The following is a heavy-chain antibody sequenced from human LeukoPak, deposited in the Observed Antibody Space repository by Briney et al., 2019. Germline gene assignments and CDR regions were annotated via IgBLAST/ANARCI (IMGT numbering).Heavy chain of an antibody. CDR1: GGSISSTNYY. CDR3: ASFYCSGGSCYQYFSYYYMDV. V-gene: IGHV4-39*01. D-gene: IGHD2-15*01. J-gene: IGHJ6*03. CDR2: IYYNGRT. Sequence: SETLSLTCTVSGGSISSTNYYWGWIRQPPGEGLECIGSIYYNGRTYYNPSLKSRVTISVDTSKNQFSLKLSSVTAADTAVYYCASFYCSGGSCYQYFSYYYMDVWGKGTTVTISS.